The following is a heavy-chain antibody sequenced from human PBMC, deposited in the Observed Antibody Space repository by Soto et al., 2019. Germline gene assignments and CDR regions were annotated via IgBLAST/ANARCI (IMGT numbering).Heavy chain of an antibody. J-gene: IGHJ4*02. Sequence: SETLSLTCAVYGGSFSAYYWSWIRQPPGKGLEWIGEINHSGSTNYNPSLKSRVTISVDTSKNQFSLKLSSVTAADTAVYYCARSIVRGLIVNGYWGQGTLVTVSS. D-gene: IGHD3-10*01. CDR3: ARSIVRGLIVNGY. CDR1: GGSFSAYY. CDR2: INHSGST. V-gene: IGHV4-34*01.